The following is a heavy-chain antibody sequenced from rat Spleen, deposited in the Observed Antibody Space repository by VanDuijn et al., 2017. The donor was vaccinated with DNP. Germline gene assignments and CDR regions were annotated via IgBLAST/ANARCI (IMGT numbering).Heavy chain of an antibody. J-gene: IGHJ3*01. V-gene: IGHV5-7*01. CDR2: ISYDDSSS. CDR1: GFTFTDYN. CDR3: ARHGDGNYGFDWFAY. D-gene: IGHD1-11*01. Sequence: EVQLVESGGGLVQPGRSMKLSCEASGFTFTDYNMAWVRQAPTRGLEWVATISYDDSSSYYRDSVKGRFTISRDNAKSTLYLQMDSQRSEDTATYYCARHGDGNYGFDWFAYWGQGTLVTVSS.